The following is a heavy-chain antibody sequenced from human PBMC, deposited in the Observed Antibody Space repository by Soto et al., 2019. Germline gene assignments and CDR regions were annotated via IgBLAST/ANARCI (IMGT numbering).Heavy chain of an antibody. V-gene: IGHV6-1*01. D-gene: IGHD1-7*01. J-gene: IGHJ6*02. Sequence: SQTLSLTCAISGDSVSSNSAAWNWIRQSPSRGLEWLGRTYYRSKWYNDYAVSVKSRITINPDSSKNQFSLQLNSVTPEDTAVYYCARGESGTTIYYYYGMDVWGQGTTVTVSS. CDR3: ARGESGTTIYYYYGMDV. CDR2: TYYRSKWYN. CDR1: GDSVSSNSAA.